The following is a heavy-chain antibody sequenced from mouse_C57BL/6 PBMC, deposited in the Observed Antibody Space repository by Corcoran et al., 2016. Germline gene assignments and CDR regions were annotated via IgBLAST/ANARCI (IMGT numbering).Heavy chain of an antibody. CDR3: AREGYYSNYAMDY. CDR2: IYPGSGNT. Sequence: QVQLKQSGAELVRPGASVKLSCKASGYTFTDYYINWVKQRPGQGLEWIARIYPGSGNTYYNEKFKGKATLTAEKSSSTAYMQLSSLTSEDSAVYFCAREGYYSNYAMDYWGQGTSVTVSS. J-gene: IGHJ4*01. CDR1: GYTFTDYY. V-gene: IGHV1-76*01. D-gene: IGHD2-12*01.